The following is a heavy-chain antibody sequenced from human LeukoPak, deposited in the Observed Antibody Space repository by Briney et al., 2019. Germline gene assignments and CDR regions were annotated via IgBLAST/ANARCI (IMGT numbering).Heavy chain of an antibody. CDR2: INHSGST. Sequence: PSETLSLTCAVFGGSFSAYYWSWIRQPPGKGLEWIGEINHSGSTNYNPSLKSRVTISVDTSKNQFSLKLSSVTAADTAVYYCARPQLHDYYYYYMDVWGKGTTVTISS. J-gene: IGHJ6*03. CDR3: ARPQLHDYYYYYMDV. CDR1: GGSFSAYY. D-gene: IGHD5-18*01. V-gene: IGHV4-34*01.